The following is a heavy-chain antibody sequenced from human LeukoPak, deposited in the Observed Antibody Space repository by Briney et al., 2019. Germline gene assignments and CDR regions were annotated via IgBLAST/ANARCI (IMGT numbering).Heavy chain of an antibody. D-gene: IGHD3-10*01. CDR3: ARDHVADKITYYSPNETDY. V-gene: IGHV1-2*02. CDR2: INPNSGGT. Sequence: GASVKVSCKASGYTFTGYYMHWVRQAPGQGLEWMGWINPNSGGTNYAQKFQGRVTMTRDTSISTAYMELSRLRSDDTAVYYCARDHVADKITYYSPNETDYWGQGTLVTVSS. CDR1: GYTFTGYY. J-gene: IGHJ4*02.